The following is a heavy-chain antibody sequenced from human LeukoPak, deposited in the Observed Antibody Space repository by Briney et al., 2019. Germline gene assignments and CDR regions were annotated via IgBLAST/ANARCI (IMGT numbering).Heavy chain of an antibody. CDR2: ISSSGSTI. CDR1: GFTFSDYY. V-gene: IGHV3-11*04. J-gene: IGHJ6*03. Sequence: GGSLRLSCAASGFTFSDYYMSWIRQAPGKGLEWVSYISSSGSTIYYADSVKGRFTISRDNAKNSLYLQMNSLRAEDTAVYYCASPYYDFWSGYLPYYYYYYMDVWGKGTTVTVSS. D-gene: IGHD3-3*01. CDR3: ASPYYDFWSGYLPYYYYYYMDV.